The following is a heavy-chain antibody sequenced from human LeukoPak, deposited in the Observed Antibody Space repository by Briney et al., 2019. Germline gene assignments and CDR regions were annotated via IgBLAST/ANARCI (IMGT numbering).Heavy chain of an antibody. CDR1: GFTFSNFW. D-gene: IGHD3-22*01. CDR3: ARGGIHSGYYHFDS. J-gene: IGHJ4*02. Sequence: GGTLRLSCAASGFTFSNFWMTWVRQSPGKGLERGAIIKQEGVETYYAESVKGRFTISRDNAKNSLFLEMNSPRDDDTAVYYWARGGIHSGYYHFDSWGRGNPVSVSS. V-gene: IGHV3-7*01. CDR2: IKQEGVET.